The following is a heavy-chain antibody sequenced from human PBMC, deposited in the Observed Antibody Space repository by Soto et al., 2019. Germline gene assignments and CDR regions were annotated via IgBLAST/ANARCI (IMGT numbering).Heavy chain of an antibody. CDR1: GFTFSTYS. J-gene: IGHJ4*02. CDR3: ASRSSGWYFDY. CDR2: ISGTSGSI. Sequence: PGGSLRLSCAASGFTFSTYSMTWVRRAPGKGLEWVSYISGTSGSIYYADSAKGRFTISRDNAKNSLYLQMNSLRAEDTAVYYCASRSSGWYFDYWGQGTLVTVSS. V-gene: IGHV3-48*01. D-gene: IGHD6-19*01.